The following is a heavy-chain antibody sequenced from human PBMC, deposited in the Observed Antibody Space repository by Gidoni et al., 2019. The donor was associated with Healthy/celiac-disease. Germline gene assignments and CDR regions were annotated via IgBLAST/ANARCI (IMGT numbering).Heavy chain of an antibody. V-gene: IGHV1-69*01. Sequence: QVPLVPSGAEVKKPGSSVKVSCKASGGTLRSYAISWVRQAPGKGLEWMGGSSPSVGTAKYEKKFKGRGKITEEESTSTAYMELSRLRDEETGVYYWARVASWRNGPGYVDIGGRGTLVTVSS. J-gene: IGHJ2*01. D-gene: IGHD1-1*01. CDR3: ARVASWRNGPGYVDI. CDR2: SSPSVGTA. CDR1: GGTLRSYA.